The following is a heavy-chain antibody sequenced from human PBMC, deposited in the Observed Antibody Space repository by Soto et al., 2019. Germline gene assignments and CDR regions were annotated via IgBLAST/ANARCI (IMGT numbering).Heavy chain of an antibody. V-gene: IGHV3-21*01. J-gene: IGHJ6*02. D-gene: IGHD6-13*01. CDR3: ASLYSSSWYYYYGMDV. Sequence: GGSLRLSCAASGFTFSSYSMNWVRQAPGKGLEWVSSISSSSSYIYYADSVKGRFTISRDNAKNSLYLQMNGLRAEDTAVYYCASLYSSSWYYYYGMDVWGQGTLVTVSS. CDR2: ISSSSSYI. CDR1: GFTFSSYS.